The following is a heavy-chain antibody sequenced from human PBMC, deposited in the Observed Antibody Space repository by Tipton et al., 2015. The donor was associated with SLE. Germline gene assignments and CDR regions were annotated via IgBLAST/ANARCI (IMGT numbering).Heavy chain of an antibody. CDR1: GYSISSGYY. J-gene: IGHJ2*01. Sequence: TLSLTCAVSGYSISSGYYWGWIRQPPGKGLEWIGSIYHSGSTYYNPSLKSRVTISVDRSKNQFSLKLSSVTAADTAVYYCARGRIAAAGYWYFDLWGRGTLVTVSS. V-gene: IGHV4-38-2*01. CDR2: IYHSGST. D-gene: IGHD6-13*01. CDR3: ARGRIAAAGYWYFDL.